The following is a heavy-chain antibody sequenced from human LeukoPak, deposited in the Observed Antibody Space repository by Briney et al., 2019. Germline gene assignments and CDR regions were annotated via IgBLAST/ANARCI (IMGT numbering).Heavy chain of an antibody. CDR3: ARDGDSTVDFDY. J-gene: IGHJ4*02. Sequence: GGSLRLSCAASGFSFSNYWMHLVRQAPGKGLVWVSRIDFDGTDTVYADSVKGRFTISRDNAKNTLYLQMNSLKAEDTAVYYCARDGDSTVDFDYWGQGTLVIVS. CDR1: GFSFSNYW. D-gene: IGHD1-14*01. V-gene: IGHV3-74*01. CDR2: IDFDGTDT.